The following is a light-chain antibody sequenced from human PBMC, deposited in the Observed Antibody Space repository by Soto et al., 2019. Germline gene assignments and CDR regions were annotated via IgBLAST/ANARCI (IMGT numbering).Light chain of an antibody. Sequence: EIVLTQFPGTLSLSPGERATLSSSASQSVGSNYLAWYQQRPGQPPNLLIFGASHRAPDIPDRLSGSGSGTDFTLTISRLEPEDFAVYYCQQYSSSPSITFGQGTRLEIK. V-gene: IGKV3-20*01. CDR3: QQYSSSPSIT. CDR1: QSVGSNY. CDR2: GAS. J-gene: IGKJ5*01.